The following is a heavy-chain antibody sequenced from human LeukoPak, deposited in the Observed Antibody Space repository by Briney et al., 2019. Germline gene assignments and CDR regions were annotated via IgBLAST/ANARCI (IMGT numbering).Heavy chain of an antibody. Sequence: ASVNVSCKASGYTFTSYGISWVRQAPGQGLEWMGWISAYNGNTNYAQKLQGRVTMTTDTSTSTAYMELRSLRSDDTAVYYCARDQHSGYSGYDAAFYFDYWGQGTLVTVSS. J-gene: IGHJ4*02. CDR1: GYTFTSYG. D-gene: IGHD5-12*01. CDR2: ISAYNGNT. CDR3: ARDQHSGYSGYDAAFYFDY. V-gene: IGHV1-18*01.